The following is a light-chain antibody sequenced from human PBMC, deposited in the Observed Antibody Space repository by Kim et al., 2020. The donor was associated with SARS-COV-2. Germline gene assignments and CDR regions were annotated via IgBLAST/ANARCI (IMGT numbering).Light chain of an antibody. CDR2: VNSDGSH. J-gene: IGLJ3*02. Sequence: ASVKLTRTLNSGHSSYAIAWHQQQPEKGPRYLMKVNSDGSHSKGDGIPDRFSGSSSGAERYLTISSLQSEDEADYYCQTWGTGIRVFGGGTKVTVL. CDR1: SGHSSYA. V-gene: IGLV4-69*01. CDR3: QTWGTGIRV.